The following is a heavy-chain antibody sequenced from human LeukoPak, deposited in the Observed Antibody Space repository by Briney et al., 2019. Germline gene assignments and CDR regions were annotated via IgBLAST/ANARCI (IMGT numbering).Heavy chain of an antibody. CDR1: GYTFNGYY. CDR2: INPNSGDT. J-gene: IGHJ4*02. Sequence: GASVKVSCKGSGYTFNGYYMHWLRQAPGQGLEWIGWINPNSGDTDYAQKFQGRVTLTRDTSISTAYLDLNSLRSDDTAVYFCARVDIVATIHPPDYWGQGTLVTVPS. V-gene: IGHV1-2*02. D-gene: IGHD5-12*01. CDR3: ARVDIVATIHPPDY.